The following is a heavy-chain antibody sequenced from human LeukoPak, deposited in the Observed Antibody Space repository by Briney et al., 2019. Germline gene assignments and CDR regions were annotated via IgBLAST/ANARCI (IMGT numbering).Heavy chain of an antibody. Sequence: GGSLRLSCAASGFTFSSYSMDWVRQAPGKGLEWVSSISSSSSYIYYADSVKGRFTISRDNAKNSLYLQMNSLRAEDTAVYYCARVRGYPYYFDYWGQGTLVTVSS. J-gene: IGHJ4*02. CDR2: ISSSSSYI. D-gene: IGHD5-12*01. CDR1: GFTFSSYS. CDR3: ARVRGYPYYFDY. V-gene: IGHV3-21*01.